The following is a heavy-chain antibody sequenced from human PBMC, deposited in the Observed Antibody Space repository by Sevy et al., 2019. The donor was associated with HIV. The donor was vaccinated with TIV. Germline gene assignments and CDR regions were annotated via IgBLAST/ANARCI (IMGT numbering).Heavy chain of an antibody. CDR3: VKGVRWGLVTFDY. CDR1: GFTFDDYA. V-gene: IGHV3-9*01. Sequence: SLRLSCAASGFTFDDYAMHWVRQAPGKGLEWVSGISWNSGSIGYADSVKGRFTISRDNAKNSLYLQMNSLRAEDTALYYCVKGVRWGLVTFDYWGQGTLVTVSS. CDR2: ISWNSGSI. J-gene: IGHJ4*02. D-gene: IGHD3-9*01.